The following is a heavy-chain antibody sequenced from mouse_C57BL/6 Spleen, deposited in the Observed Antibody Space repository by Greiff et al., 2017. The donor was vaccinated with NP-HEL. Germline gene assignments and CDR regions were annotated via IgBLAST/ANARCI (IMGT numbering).Heavy chain of an antibody. CDR1: GYTFTDYY. CDR3: ARGGDYDGFAY. J-gene: IGHJ3*01. Sequence: QVQLKQSGAELVRPGASVKLSCKASGYTFTDYYINWVKQRPGQGLEWIARIYPGSGNTYYNEKFKGKATLTAEKSSSTAYMQLSSLTSEDSAVYFGARGGDYDGFAYWGQGTLVTVSA. CDR2: IYPGSGNT. D-gene: IGHD2-4*01. V-gene: IGHV1-76*01.